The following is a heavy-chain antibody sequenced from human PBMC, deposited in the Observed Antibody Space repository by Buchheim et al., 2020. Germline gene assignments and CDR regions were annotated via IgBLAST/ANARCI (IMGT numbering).Heavy chain of an antibody. CDR3: ARGRVLRYFDWGPDFYYYYGMDV. CDR1: GYTFTSYD. V-gene: IGHV1-8*01. J-gene: IGHJ6*02. Sequence: QVQLVQSGAEVKKPGASVKVSCKASGYTFTSYDINWVRQATGQGLEWMGWMNPNSGNTGYAQKFQGRVTMTRNTSISTAYMELSSLRSEDTAVYYCARGRVLRYFDWGPDFYYYYGMDVWGQGTT. D-gene: IGHD3-9*01. CDR2: MNPNSGNT.